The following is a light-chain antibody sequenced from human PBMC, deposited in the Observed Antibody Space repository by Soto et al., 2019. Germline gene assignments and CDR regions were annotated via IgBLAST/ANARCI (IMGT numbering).Light chain of an antibody. V-gene: IGLV2-14*01. CDR1: SSDVGGDDY. CDR3: SSHTSGSTRV. CDR2: EVT. Sequence: QSALTQPASVSGSPEQSIAISCTGTSSDVGGDDYVSWYQQQPDKAPKLMIYEVTKRPSGVSNRFSGSKSGNTASLTISGLHAEDEADYYCSSHTSGSTRVFGPGTKVTV. J-gene: IGLJ1*01.